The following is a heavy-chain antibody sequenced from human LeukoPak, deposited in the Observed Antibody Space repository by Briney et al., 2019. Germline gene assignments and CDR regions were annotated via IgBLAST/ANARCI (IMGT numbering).Heavy chain of an antibody. D-gene: IGHD2-2*01. CDR3: ARAAPRVVVPAATDYYYGMDV. V-gene: IGHV4-34*01. CDR1: GGSLSGYY. J-gene: IGHJ6*04. CDR2: INHSGST. Sequence: SETLSLTCAVYGGSLSGYYWSWIRQPPGKGLEWIGEINHSGSTNYNPSLKSRVTISVDTSKNQFSLKLSSVTAADTAVYYCARAAPRVVVPAATDYYYGMDVWGKGTTVTVSS.